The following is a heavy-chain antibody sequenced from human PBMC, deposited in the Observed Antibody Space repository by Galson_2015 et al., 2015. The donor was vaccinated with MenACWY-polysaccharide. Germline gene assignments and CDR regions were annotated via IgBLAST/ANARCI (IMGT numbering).Heavy chain of an antibody. CDR2: INKDGREK. V-gene: IGHV3-7*01. J-gene: IGHJ4*02. D-gene: IGHD3-10*01. CDR1: GFTFSGHW. CDR3: TRRLVRGVIIRDFDS. Sequence: SLRLSCAVSGFTFSGHWMSWVRQAPGKGLEWVANINKDGREKNYVDSVKGRFTISRDNAKNSLYLQMNSLRAEDTAVYYCTRRLVRGVIIRDFDSWGQGTLVTVSS.